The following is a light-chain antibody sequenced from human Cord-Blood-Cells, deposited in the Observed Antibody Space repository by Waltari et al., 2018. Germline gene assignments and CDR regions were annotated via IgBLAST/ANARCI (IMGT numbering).Light chain of an antibody. CDR1: NIGRKS. CDR3: QVWDSSSDHV. CDR2: DGS. V-gene: IGLV3-21*03. Sequence: SYVLTQPPSVSVAPGKTARITCGGNNIGRKSVHWYQQKPGQAPVLVGYDGSDRPSGIPERCSGSNSGNTATLTISRVEAGDEADYYCQVWDSSSDHVFGTGTKVTVL. J-gene: IGLJ1*01.